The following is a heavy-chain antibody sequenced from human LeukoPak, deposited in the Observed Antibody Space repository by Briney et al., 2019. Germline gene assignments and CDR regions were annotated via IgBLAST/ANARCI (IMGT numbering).Heavy chain of an antibody. Sequence: GGSLRLSCAASGFTFSSYSMDWVRQAPGKGLEWVSSITSRSTYINYADSAKGRFTISRDNAKNSLYLQMNSLRAEDTAVYYCARVLLGATTINYYYYYMDVWGKGTTVTVSS. J-gene: IGHJ6*03. CDR3: ARVLLGATTINYYYYYMDV. V-gene: IGHV3-21*01. CDR2: ITSRSTYI. D-gene: IGHD1-26*01. CDR1: GFTFSSYS.